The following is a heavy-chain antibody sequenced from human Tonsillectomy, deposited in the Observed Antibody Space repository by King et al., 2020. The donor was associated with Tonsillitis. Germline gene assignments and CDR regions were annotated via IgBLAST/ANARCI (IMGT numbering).Heavy chain of an antibody. CDR1: GYSFISYG. Sequence: VQLVQSGDEVKKPGASVKVSCKASGYSFISYGISWVRQAPGQGLEWMGWISASNGNTNYAQRVQGRVTMTTDTSTTTAYMGLRSLRSDDTAIYYCAREGTCSSTSCQVDYWGQGTLVTVSS. CDR3: AREGTCSSTSCQVDY. J-gene: IGHJ4*02. V-gene: IGHV1-18*01. D-gene: IGHD2-2*01. CDR2: ISASNGNT.